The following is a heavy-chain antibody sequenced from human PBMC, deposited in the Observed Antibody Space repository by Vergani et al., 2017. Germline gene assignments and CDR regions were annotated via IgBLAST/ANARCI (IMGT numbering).Heavy chain of an antibody. J-gene: IGHJ6*03. CDR2: IWHDGSKE. Sequence: EVKVVESGGGLIKPGGSLRLSCVVSGITFKNAWTNWVRQAPGKGLEWVAGIWHDGSKEKYVDSVQGRVTISRDNSKKTLYLEMESLRVEDTAVYFGAIDKSKRAPAVMGTYYYYMDVWGKGTKVTVSS. CDR1: GITFKNAW. V-gene: IGHV3-7*01. CDR3: AIDKSKRAPAVMGTYYYYMDV. D-gene: IGHD3-16*01.